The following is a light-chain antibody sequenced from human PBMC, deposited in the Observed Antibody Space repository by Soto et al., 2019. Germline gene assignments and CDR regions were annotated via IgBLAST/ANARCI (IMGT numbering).Light chain of an antibody. CDR2: DVS. J-gene: IGLJ1*01. Sequence: QSALTQPASVSGSPGQSITISCTGTSSDVGGYNYVSWYQHHPGKAPKLIIYDVSNRPPGVSTRFSGSKSGNTASLTISGLQPEDEADYYCSSYTTSNTRQIVFGTGTKVTVL. CDR3: SSYTTSNTRQIV. CDR1: SSDVGGYNY. V-gene: IGLV2-14*03.